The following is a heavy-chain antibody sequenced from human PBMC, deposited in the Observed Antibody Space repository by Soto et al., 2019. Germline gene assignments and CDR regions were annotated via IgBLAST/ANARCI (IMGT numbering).Heavy chain of an antibody. CDR1: GFTFCSYS. V-gene: IGHV3-21*01. CDR2: ISSSSSYI. Sequence: EVQLVESGGGLVKPGGSLRLSCAASGFTFCSYSMNWVRQAPGKGLEWVSSISSSSSYIYYADSVKGRFTISRDNAKNSLYLQMNSLRAEDTAVYYCARARGTSLNDAFDIWGQGTMVTVSS. D-gene: IGHD2-2*01. CDR3: ARARGTSLNDAFDI. J-gene: IGHJ3*02.